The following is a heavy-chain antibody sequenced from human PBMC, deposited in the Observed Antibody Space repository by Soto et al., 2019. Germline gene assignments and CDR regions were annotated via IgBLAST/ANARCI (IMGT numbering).Heavy chain of an antibody. J-gene: IGHJ4*02. CDR3: ARDIDYYDSSGYQDF. D-gene: IGHD3-22*01. Sequence: EVQLVESGGGLVQPGGSLRLSCAASGFTFSSYEMNWVRQAPGKGLEWVSYISTSGKTIHYADSVKGGFTISRDNAKNSLYLQMNSLRAEDTAVYYCARDIDYYDSSGYQDFWGQGTLVTVSS. CDR1: GFTFSSYE. V-gene: IGHV3-48*03. CDR2: ISTSGKTI.